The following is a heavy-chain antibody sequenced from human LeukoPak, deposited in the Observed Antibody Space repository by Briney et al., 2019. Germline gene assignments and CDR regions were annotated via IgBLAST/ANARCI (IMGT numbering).Heavy chain of an antibody. CDR2: IRYDGSNK. D-gene: IGHD2-15*01. V-gene: IGHV3-30*02. CDR3: ARYGNAFDY. CDR1: GFTFSRYG. Sequence: GGSLRLSCAASGFTFSRYGMHWVRQPPGRGLEWVAFIRYDGSNKHYADSVKGRFTTSRDNSKHTLFLQMNSVRAEDTALYYCARYGNAFDYWGQGTLVTVSS. J-gene: IGHJ4*02.